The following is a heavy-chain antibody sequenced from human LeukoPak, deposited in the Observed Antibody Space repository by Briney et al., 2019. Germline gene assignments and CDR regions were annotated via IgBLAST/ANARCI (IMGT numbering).Heavy chain of an antibody. Sequence: GGSLRLSCAASGFTFSSYAMSWVRQAPGKGLEWVSAISGGGGSTYYADSVKGRFTISRDNSKNTLYLQMNSLRAEDTAVYYCAKDDFVVRITGKTSPFDYWGQGTLVTVSS. CDR1: GFTFSSYA. V-gene: IGHV3-23*01. CDR3: AKDDFVVRITGKTSPFDY. J-gene: IGHJ4*02. D-gene: IGHD1/OR15-1a*01. CDR2: ISGGGGST.